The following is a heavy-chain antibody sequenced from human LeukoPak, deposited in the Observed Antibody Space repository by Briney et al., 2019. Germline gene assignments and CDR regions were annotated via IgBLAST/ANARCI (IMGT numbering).Heavy chain of an antibody. CDR3: AKAPRAAAGTYNGMDV. D-gene: IGHD6-13*01. CDR1: GFTFSSYA. V-gene: IGHV3-23*01. CDR2: ITGSGGST. J-gene: IGHJ6*02. Sequence: GGSLRLSCAASGFTFSSYAMSWVRQAPGKGLEWVSAITGSGGSTYYADSVKGRFTISRDNSKNSLYLQMNSLRAEDTAVYYCAKAPRAAAGTYNGMDVWGQGTTVTVSS.